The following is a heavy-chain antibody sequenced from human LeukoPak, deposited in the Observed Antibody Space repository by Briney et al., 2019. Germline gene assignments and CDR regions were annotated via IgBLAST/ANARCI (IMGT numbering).Heavy chain of an antibody. D-gene: IGHD3-22*01. Sequence: GGSLRLSCAASGFTFSSYAMNWVRQAPGKGLEWVSVISGSGCSTYYADSVKGRFTISRDNSKNTLYLQMNSLRAEDTALYYCAKVQYYDSSGYLDYWGQGTLVTVSS. CDR3: AKVQYYDSSGYLDY. CDR2: ISGSGCST. J-gene: IGHJ4*02. CDR1: GFTFSSYA. V-gene: IGHV3-23*01.